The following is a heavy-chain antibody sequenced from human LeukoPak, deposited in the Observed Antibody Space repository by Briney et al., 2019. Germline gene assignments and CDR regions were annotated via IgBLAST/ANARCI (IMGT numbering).Heavy chain of an antibody. D-gene: IGHD3-22*01. CDR1: GYTFTGYY. CDR3: ARDQHYYDSSGYIAFDI. CDR2: ISAYNGNT. Sequence: GASVKVSCKSSGYTFTGYYMHWVRQAPGQGLEWMGWISAYNGNTNYAQKLQGRVTMTTDTSTSTAYMELRSLRSDDTAVYYCARDQHYYDSSGYIAFDIWGQGTMVTVSS. V-gene: IGHV1-18*04. J-gene: IGHJ3*02.